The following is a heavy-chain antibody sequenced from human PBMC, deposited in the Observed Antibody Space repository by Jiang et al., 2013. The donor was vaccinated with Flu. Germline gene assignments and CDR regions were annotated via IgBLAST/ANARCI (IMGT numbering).Heavy chain of an antibody. Sequence: TSQTLSLTCAISGDSVSSNSAAWNWIRQSPSRGLEWLGRTYYRSKWYNDYAVSVKSRITINPDTSKNQFSLQLNSVTPEDTAVYYCARGSIWREDGSGSLGAFDIWGQGTMVTVSS. J-gene: IGHJ3*02. CDR1: GDSVSSNSAA. V-gene: IGHV6-1*01. D-gene: IGHD3-10*01. CDR3: ARGSIWREDGSGSLGAFDI. CDR2: TYYRSKWYN.